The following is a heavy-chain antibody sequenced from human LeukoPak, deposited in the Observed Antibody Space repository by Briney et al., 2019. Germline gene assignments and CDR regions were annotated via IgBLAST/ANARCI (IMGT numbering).Heavy chain of an antibody. Sequence: PEGSLRLSCAASGFTFSSYSMNWVRQAPGKGLEWVSSISSSSSYIYYADSVKGRFTISRDNAKNSLYLQMNSLRAEDTAVYYCARVLGSYYYGMDVWGQGTTVTVSS. J-gene: IGHJ6*02. CDR1: GFTFSSYS. V-gene: IGHV3-21*01. CDR3: ARVLGSYYYGMDV. CDR2: ISSSSSYI. D-gene: IGHD3-10*02.